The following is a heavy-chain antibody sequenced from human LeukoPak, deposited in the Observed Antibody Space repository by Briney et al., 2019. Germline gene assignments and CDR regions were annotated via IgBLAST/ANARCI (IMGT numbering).Heavy chain of an antibody. D-gene: IGHD4-17*01. CDR1: RFTFSSCA. CDR2: ISGTGGST. Sequence: GGSLRLSCAASRFTFSSCAMSWVRQAPGKGLEWVSAISGTGGSTYYADSVKGRFTISRDNSKNTLYLQMNSLRAEDTAVYYCLYGDYAQGYWGQGTLVTVSS. CDR3: LYGDYAQGY. V-gene: IGHV3-23*01. J-gene: IGHJ4*02.